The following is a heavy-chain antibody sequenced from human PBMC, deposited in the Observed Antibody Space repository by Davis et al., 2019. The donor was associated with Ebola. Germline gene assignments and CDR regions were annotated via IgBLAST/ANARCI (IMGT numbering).Heavy chain of an antibody. D-gene: IGHD4-17*01. V-gene: IGHV1-8*01. Sequence: ASVKVSCKASGYTFTSYDINWVRQATGQGLEWMGWMNPNSGNTGYAQKFQGRVTMTRDTSTSTVYMELSSLRSEDTAVYYCARDGLPNLDYWGQGTLVTVSS. CDR3: ARDGLPNLDY. CDR2: MNPNSGNT. CDR1: GYTFTSYD. J-gene: IGHJ4*02.